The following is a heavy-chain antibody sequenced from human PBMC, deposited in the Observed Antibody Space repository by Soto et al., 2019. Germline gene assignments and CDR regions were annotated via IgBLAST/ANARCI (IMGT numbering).Heavy chain of an antibody. J-gene: IGHJ5*02. CDR2: TYFRSKWYN. Sequence: SQTLSLTCAISGDSVSSNTASWNWIRQSPSRGLEWLGRTYFRSKWYNDYAVSVKSRIIINPDTSNNQFSLQLDSVTPEDTAVYFCAKGDNLGPKTGYAFDPWGQGIMVTVSS. V-gene: IGHV6-1*01. D-gene: IGHD5-12*01. CDR1: GDSVSSNTAS. CDR3: AKGDNLGPKTGYAFDP.